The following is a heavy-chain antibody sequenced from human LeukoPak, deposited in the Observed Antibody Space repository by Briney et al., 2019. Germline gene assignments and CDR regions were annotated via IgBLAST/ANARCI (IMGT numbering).Heavy chain of an antibody. CDR1: GFTFSNFE. D-gene: IGHD3-10*01. J-gene: IGHJ4*02. V-gene: IGHV3-48*03. CDR3: ARETYYGSGSYSDFALDY. Sequence: GGSLRLSFAASGFTFSNFEINWVRQAPGRGLEWISYISGCGTSLYHPNSAKGRFTISRDNAKNSVYLQMNSLRAEDTAVYYCARETYYGSGSYSDFALDYWGQGTLVTVSS. CDR2: ISGCGTSL.